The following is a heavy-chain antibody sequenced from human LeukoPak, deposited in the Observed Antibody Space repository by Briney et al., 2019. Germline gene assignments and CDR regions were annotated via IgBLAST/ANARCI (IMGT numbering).Heavy chain of an antibody. V-gene: IGHV3-49*04. CDR3: TRGGGYSGYDYYYYYGMDV. CDR2: IRSKAYGGTT. J-gene: IGHJ6*04. D-gene: IGHD5-12*01. CDR1: GFTLGDYA. Sequence: GGSLRLSCTASGFTLGDYAMSWVRQAPGKGLEWVGFIRSKAYGGTTEYAASVKGRFTISRDDSKSIAYLQMNSLKTEDTAVYYCTRGGGYSGYDYYYYYGMDVWGKGTTVTVSS.